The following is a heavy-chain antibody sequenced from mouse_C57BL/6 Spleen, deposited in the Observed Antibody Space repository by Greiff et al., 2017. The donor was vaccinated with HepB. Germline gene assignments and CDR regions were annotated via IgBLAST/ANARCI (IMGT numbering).Heavy chain of an antibody. J-gene: IGHJ1*03. CDR3: ARHEEGYYYWYFDV. V-gene: IGHV1-62-2*01. Sequence: LEESGAELVKPGASVKLSCKASGYTFTEYTIHWVKQRSGQGLEWIGWFYPGSGSIKYNEKFKDKATLTADKSSSTVYMELSILTSEDSAVYFCARHEEGYYYWYFDVWGTGTTVTVSS. D-gene: IGHD1-1*01. CDR1: GYTFTEYT. CDR2: FYPGSGSI.